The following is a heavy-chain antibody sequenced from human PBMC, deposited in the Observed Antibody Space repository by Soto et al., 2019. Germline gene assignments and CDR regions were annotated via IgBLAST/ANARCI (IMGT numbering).Heavy chain of an antibody. D-gene: IGHD4-17*01. J-gene: IGHJ4*02. Sequence: QVHLVESGGGVVQPGRSLRLSCAASGFTFTGYAMHWVRQAPGKGLEWVALISFDGVNQYYADSVEGRFTISRDNSKNTLYLQMSGLRNEDTAVYYCARGGSGDFRAPDFWGQGTLVTVSS. CDR2: ISFDGVNQ. CDR3: ARGGSGDFRAPDF. CDR1: GFTFTGYA. V-gene: IGHV3-30-3*01.